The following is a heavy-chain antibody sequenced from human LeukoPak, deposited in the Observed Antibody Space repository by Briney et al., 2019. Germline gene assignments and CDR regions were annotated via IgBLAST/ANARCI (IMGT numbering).Heavy chain of an antibody. Sequence: SETLSLTCVVSGFSISSGYYWGWIRQPPGKGLEWIGSVYHSATTYYNPSLKSRVTISVDASRNQFPLWLSSVTAADTAVYYCARDRDYYDGDGYRRYFDFWGKGTLVTVSS. CDR1: GFSISSGYY. J-gene: IGHJ4*02. D-gene: IGHD3-22*01. V-gene: IGHV4-38-2*02. CDR2: VYHSATT. CDR3: ARDRDYYDGDGYRRYFDF.